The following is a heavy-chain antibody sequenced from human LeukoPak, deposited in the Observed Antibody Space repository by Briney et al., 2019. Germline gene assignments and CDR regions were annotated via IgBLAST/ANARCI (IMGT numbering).Heavy chain of an antibody. V-gene: IGHV1-8*01. Sequence: ASVKVSCKASGYTFMHYDMNWVRQATGQGLEWIGWVNPNSGNTGYALKFQGRVTLTRNTSITTAYMELSGLTSEDTAVYYCARGLLEFDLDYWGQGTLVTVSS. CDR1: GYTFMHYD. D-gene: IGHD1-1*01. CDR3: ARGLLEFDLDY. J-gene: IGHJ4*02. CDR2: VNPNSGNT.